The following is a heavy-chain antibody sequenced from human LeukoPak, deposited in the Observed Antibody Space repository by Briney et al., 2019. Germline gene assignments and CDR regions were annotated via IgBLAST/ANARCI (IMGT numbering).Heavy chain of an antibody. CDR1: GFTFSSYE. CDR2: ISSSGSTI. Sequence: QPGGSLRLSCAASGFTFSSYEMNWVRQAPGKGLEWVSYISSSGSTIYYADSVKGRFTISRDNAKNSLYLQMNSLRAEDTAVYYCARDGGPYYDSSGCGYWGQGTLVTVSS. J-gene: IGHJ4*02. D-gene: IGHD3-22*01. V-gene: IGHV3-48*03. CDR3: ARDGGPYYDSSGCGY.